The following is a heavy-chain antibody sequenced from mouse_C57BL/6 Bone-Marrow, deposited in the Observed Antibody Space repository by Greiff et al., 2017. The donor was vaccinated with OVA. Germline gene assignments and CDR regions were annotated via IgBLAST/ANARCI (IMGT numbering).Heavy chain of an antibody. CDR1: GYTFTSYW. D-gene: IGHD1-1*01. Sequence: QVQLQQSGAELVRPGTSVKLSCKASGYTFTSYWMHWVKQRPGQGLEWIGVIDPSDSYTNYNQKFKGTATLTVETSSITGYMQLSSLTSDDSAVYYCARTTTRVWYFDYWGQGTTLTVSS. V-gene: IGHV1-59*01. CDR2: IDPSDSYT. J-gene: IGHJ2*01. CDR3: ARTTTRVWYFDY.